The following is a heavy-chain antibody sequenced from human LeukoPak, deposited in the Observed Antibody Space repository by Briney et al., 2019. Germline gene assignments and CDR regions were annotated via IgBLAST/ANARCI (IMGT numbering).Heavy chain of an antibody. D-gene: IGHD3-10*01. CDR1: GYTFTSYG. V-gene: IGHV1-18*01. CDR3: ARDSGTTGEVKFDP. Sequence: GASVKVSCKASGYTFTSYGISWVRQAPGQGLEWMGWISAYNGNTNYAQKLQGRVTMTTDTSTSTAYMELRSLRSDDTAVYYCARDSGTTGEVKFDPWGQGTLVIVSS. J-gene: IGHJ5*02. CDR2: ISAYNGNT.